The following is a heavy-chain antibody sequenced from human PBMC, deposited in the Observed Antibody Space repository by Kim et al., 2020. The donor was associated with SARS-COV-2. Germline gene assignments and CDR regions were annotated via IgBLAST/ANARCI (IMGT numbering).Heavy chain of an antibody. CDR1: GYSFTSYW. V-gene: IGHV5-51*01. CDR2: IYPGDSDA. D-gene: IGHD4-17*01. Sequence: GESLKISCKGSGYSFTSYWIGWVRQMPGKGLEWMGIIYPGDSDARYSPSFQGQVTISADKSISTAYLQWSSLKASDTAMYYCARQDDGGYGDYSATWFDPWGQGTLVTVSS. J-gene: IGHJ5*02. CDR3: ARQDDGGYGDYSATWFDP.